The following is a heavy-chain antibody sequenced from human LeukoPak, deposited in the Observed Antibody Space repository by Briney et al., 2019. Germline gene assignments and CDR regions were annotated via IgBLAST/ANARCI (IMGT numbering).Heavy chain of an antibody. Sequence: GGSLRLSCAASGFTFSSYAMSWVRQAPGKGLEWVSAISGSGGSTYYADSVKGRFTISRDNSKNTLYLQMNSLRAEDTAVYYCASSIAAAHDAFDIWGQGTMVTVSS. D-gene: IGHD6-13*01. CDR3: ASSIAAAHDAFDI. V-gene: IGHV3-23*01. CDR1: GFTFSSYA. J-gene: IGHJ3*02. CDR2: ISGSGGST.